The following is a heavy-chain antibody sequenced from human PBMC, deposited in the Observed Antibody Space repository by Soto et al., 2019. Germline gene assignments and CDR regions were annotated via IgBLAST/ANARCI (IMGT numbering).Heavy chain of an antibody. CDR3: ARDILSGPYYYYGMDV. Sequence: GRSLRLSCAASGFTFSSYGMHWVRQAPGKGLEWVAVIWYDGSNKYYADSVKGRFTISRDNSKNTLYLQMNSLRAEDTAVYYCARDILSGPYYYYGMDVWGQGTTVTVSS. CDR2: IWYDGSNK. D-gene: IGHD1-26*01. J-gene: IGHJ6*02. V-gene: IGHV3-33*01. CDR1: GFTFSSYG.